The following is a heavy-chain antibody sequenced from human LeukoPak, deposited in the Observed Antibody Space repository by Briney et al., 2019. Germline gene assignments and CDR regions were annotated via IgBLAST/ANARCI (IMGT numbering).Heavy chain of an antibody. D-gene: IGHD3-9*01. CDR3: ARSYFDVLTNYYMWLAP. J-gene: IGHJ5*02. Sequence: ASVKVSCKASGYTFTDYYIHWVRQAPGQGLELMGWINLNSGDAYYAQNFQDRVTMTGDTSISTAYLELSSLRSDDTAVFYCARSYFDVLTNYYMWLAPWGQGTLVTVSS. CDR2: INLNSGDA. CDR1: GYTFTDYY. V-gene: IGHV1-2*02.